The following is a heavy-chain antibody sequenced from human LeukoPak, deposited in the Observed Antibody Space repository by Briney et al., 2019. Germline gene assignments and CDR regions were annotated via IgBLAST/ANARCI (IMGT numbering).Heavy chain of an antibody. Sequence: GGSLRLSCAASGFTFSSYWMHWVRQAPGKGLVWVSRIYTDGSSTTYADSVKGRFTISRDNAKNTLYLQMNSLRAEDTAVYYCARVLSGSYRNPDYWGQGTLVTVSS. CDR2: IYTDGSST. V-gene: IGHV3-74*01. D-gene: IGHD1-26*01. J-gene: IGHJ4*02. CDR3: ARVLSGSYRNPDY. CDR1: GFTFSSYW.